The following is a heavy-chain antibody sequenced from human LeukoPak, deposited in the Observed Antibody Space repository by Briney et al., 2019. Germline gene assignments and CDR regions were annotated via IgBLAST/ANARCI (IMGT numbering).Heavy chain of an antibody. J-gene: IGHJ3*02. CDR1: GFTFSSYS. CDR3: AQLGFNDGFDI. D-gene: IGHD7-27*01. Sequence: GGSLRLSCAASGFTFSSYSMNWVRQAPGKGLEWVSSISSSSSYIYYADSVKGRFTISRDNAKNSLYLQMNSLRAEDTAVYYCAQLGFNDGFDIWGQGTMVTVSS. V-gene: IGHV3-21*01. CDR2: ISSSSSYI.